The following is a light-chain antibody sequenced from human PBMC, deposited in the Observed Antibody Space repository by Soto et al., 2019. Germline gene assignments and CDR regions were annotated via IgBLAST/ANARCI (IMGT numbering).Light chain of an antibody. J-gene: IGKJ4*01. V-gene: IGKV3-20*01. CDR1: QTGRNNY. Sequence: VLTQSPGTLSLSPAERASLSYGAIQTGRNNYLASYQQKPGQAPRLLIYDASSSATGIPDRFSGGGSGTDFTLTISCLQSEDFATYYCQQYYSYPVHAFGGGTKVDIK. CDR2: DAS. CDR3: QQYYSYPVHA.